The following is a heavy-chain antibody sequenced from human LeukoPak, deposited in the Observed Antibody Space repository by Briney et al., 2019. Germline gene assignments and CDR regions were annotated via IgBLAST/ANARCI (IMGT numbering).Heavy chain of an antibody. D-gene: IGHD4-11*01. Sequence: PGGSLRLSCAASGFTFSSYGMHWVRQAPGKGLEWVASIRYDESNKYYADSVKGRFTISRDNSKNTLYLQMNSLRAEDTAVYYCAKDLHDYSRGFYMDVWGKGTTVTVSS. CDR1: GFTFSSYG. V-gene: IGHV3-30*02. J-gene: IGHJ6*03. CDR2: IRYDESNK. CDR3: AKDLHDYSRGFYMDV.